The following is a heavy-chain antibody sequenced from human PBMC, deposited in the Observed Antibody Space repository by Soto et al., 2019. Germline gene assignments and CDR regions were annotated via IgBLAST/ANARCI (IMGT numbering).Heavy chain of an antibody. CDR2: ISSSGSTI. J-gene: IGHJ4*02. V-gene: IGHV3-11*01. Sequence: GGSLRLSCAASGFTFSDYYMSWIRQAPGKGLEWVSYISSSGSTIYYADSVKGRFTISRDNAKNSLYLQMNSLRAEDTAVYYCARDLGRYSNYAQFDYWGQGTLVTVSS. D-gene: IGHD4-4*01. CDR3: ARDLGRYSNYAQFDY. CDR1: GFTFSDYY.